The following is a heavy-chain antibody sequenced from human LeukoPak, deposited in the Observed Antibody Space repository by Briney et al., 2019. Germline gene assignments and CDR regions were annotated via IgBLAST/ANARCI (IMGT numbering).Heavy chain of an antibody. CDR3: AVSMKHYYYYGMDV. CDR2: ISGTGGST. CDR1: GFIFSTYA. Sequence: GGSLRLSCAGSGFIFSTYAMSWVRQAPGQGLEWISGISGTGGSTYYADSVKGRFTISRDNSKNTLYLQMNSLRAEDTAVYYCAVSMKHYYYYGMDVWGQGTTVTVSS. V-gene: IGHV3-23*01. J-gene: IGHJ6*02. D-gene: IGHD2/OR15-2a*01.